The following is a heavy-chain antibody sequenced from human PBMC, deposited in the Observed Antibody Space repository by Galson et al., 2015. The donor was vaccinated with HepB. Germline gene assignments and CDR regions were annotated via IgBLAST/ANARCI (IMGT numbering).Heavy chain of an antibody. CDR3: AKADDSHGDSFQNK. Sequence: SLRLSCAASGFTFNIYAFHWVRQAPGKGLEWVTFISSDGCTNSYRDSVKGRFTISRDNSKNMVFLQMNGLRADDTAVYYCAKADDSHGDSFQNKWGLGILVTVSS. J-gene: IGHJ4*02. CDR2: ISSDGCTN. V-gene: IGHV3-30*04. D-gene: IGHD3-22*01. CDR1: GFTFNIYA.